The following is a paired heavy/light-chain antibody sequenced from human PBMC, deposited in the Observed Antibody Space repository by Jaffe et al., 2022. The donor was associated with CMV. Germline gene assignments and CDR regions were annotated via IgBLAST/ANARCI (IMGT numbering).Light chain of an antibody. CDR3: QQLDAYPYT. CDR2: KAS. J-gene: IGKJ2*01. CDR1: QSISIW. V-gene: IGKV1-5*03. Sequence: DIQMTQSPSTLSAAVGDRVTFTCRASQSISIWLAWYQQKAGKAPKLLIFKASSLEDGVPSRFSGSGSGTEFTLTISSLQPDDLATYYCQQLDAYPYTFGQGTKLEIK.
Heavy chain of an antibody. CDR3: ARGGGAMDV. Sequence: EVQVVESGGGLVQPGGSLRLSCAASGFTYSNYWMSWVRQAPGKGLEWVANIKEDGTETHYVDSVKGRFTISRDNTENSLYLQMNGLRAEDTAVYYCARGGGAMDVWGQGTTVTVSS. J-gene: IGHJ6*02. CDR1: GFTYSNYW. V-gene: IGHV3-7*01. D-gene: IGHD3-16*01. CDR2: IKEDGTET.